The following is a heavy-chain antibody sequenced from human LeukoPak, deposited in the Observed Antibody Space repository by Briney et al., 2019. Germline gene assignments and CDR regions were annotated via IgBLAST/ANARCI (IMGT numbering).Heavy chain of an antibody. CDR3: ARGAWLETYRWFDP. D-gene: IGHD6-19*01. CDR2: INHSGST. V-gene: IGHV4-34*01. J-gene: IGHJ5*02. Sequence: SETLSLTCAVYGGSFRGYYWSWIRQPPGKGLEWIGEINHSGSTNYNPSLKSRVTISVDTSKNQFSLKLSSVTAADTAVYYCARGAWLETYRWFDPWGQGTLVTVSS. CDR1: GGSFRGYY.